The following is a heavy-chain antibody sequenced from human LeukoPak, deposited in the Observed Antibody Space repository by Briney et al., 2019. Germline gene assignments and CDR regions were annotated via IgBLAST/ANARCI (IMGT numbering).Heavy chain of an antibody. CDR3: SADSSGYYPLY. D-gene: IGHD3-22*01. V-gene: IGHV1-18*01. J-gene: IGHJ4*02. CDR2: ISAYNGNT. CDR1: VYTFTSYC. Sequence: ASVKVSCKVSVYTFTSYCISGVRQPPAQGLEGMGWISAYNGNTNYAQKLQGRVTMTTDKSTSTAYMELRSLRSDDTAVYYCSADSSGYYPLYWGQGPLVTVSS.